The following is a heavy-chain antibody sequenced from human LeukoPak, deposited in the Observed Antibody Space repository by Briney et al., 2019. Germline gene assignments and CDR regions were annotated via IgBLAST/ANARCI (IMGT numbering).Heavy chain of an antibody. CDR3: ARTNPVYGDYDY. D-gene: IGHD4-17*01. J-gene: IGHJ4*02. CDR1: GLTVSDNY. Sequence: GGSLRLSCAASGLTVSDNYMSWVRQSPDKGLEWVSVIFPDGRTYHAGSVKGRFTISRDNSKNTLFLQMNSLRADDTALYHCARTNPVYGDYDYWGQGILVTVSS. V-gene: IGHV3-53*01. CDR2: IFPDGRT.